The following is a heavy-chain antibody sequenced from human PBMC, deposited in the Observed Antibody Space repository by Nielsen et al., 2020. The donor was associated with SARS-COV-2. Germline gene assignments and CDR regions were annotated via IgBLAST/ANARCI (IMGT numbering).Heavy chain of an antibody. V-gene: IGHV1-2*06. Sequence: ASVKVSCKASGYTFTGYYMHWVRQAPGQGLEWMGRINPNSGGTNYAQKFQGRVTMTRDTSTSTVYMELSSLRSEDTAVYYCARDGAIAVAGSSWDYWGQGTLVTVSS. CDR3: ARDGAIAVAGSSWDY. CDR1: GYTFTGYY. D-gene: IGHD6-19*01. J-gene: IGHJ4*02. CDR2: INPNSGGT.